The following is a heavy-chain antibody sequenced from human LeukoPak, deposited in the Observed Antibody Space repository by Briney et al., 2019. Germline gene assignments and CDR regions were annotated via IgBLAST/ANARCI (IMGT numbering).Heavy chain of an antibody. CDR3: ARVVGYGDYPFDY. J-gene: IGHJ4*02. CDR1: GYTFTGHY. V-gene: IGHV1-2*02. Sequence: ASVKVSCKASGYTFTGHYMHWVRQAPGPGLEWMGWIYPNSGGTNYAQKFQGRVTMTRDTSISTAYMELSRLRSDDTAVYYCARVVGYGDYPFDYWGQGTLVTVSS. CDR2: IYPNSGGT. D-gene: IGHD4-17*01.